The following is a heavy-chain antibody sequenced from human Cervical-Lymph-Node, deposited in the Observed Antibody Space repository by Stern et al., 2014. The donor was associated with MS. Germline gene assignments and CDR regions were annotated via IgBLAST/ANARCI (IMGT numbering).Heavy chain of an antibody. CDR2: IRTATGGA. Sequence: VQLVESGAEVKKPGASVKVSCKASGYSFTASFFHWVRQAPGQGLEWMGWIRTATGGANYAQRFQGRVTMTRDTSISTTYMELSRLRSDDTAVYYCARGRGSHSDYWGQGTLVTVSS. CDR1: GYSFTASF. V-gene: IGHV1-2*02. D-gene: IGHD1-26*01. J-gene: IGHJ4*02. CDR3: ARGRGSHSDY.